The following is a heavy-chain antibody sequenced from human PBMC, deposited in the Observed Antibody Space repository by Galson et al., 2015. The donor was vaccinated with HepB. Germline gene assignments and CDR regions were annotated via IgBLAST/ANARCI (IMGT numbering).Heavy chain of an antibody. D-gene: IGHD2-21*02. J-gene: IGHJ4*02. V-gene: IGHV3-53*01. CDR2: IYSGGST. CDR3: ARDGGDYEGLDY. Sequence: SLRLSCAASGFTVSSNYMSWVRQAPGKGLEWVSVIYSGGSTYYADSVKGRFTISRDNSKNTMYLQMNSLRAEDTAVYYCARDGGDYEGLDYWGQGTLVTVSS. CDR1: GFTVSSNY.